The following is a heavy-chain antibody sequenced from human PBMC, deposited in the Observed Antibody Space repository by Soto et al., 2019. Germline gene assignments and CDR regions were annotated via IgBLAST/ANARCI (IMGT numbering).Heavy chain of an antibody. D-gene: IGHD1-1*01. CDR1: GYTFTSYG. CDR3: ARDSRVGFEREHYFDY. CDR2: ISAYNGNT. J-gene: IGHJ4*02. V-gene: IGHV1-18*01. Sequence: ASVKVSCKASGYTFTSYGISWVRQAPGQGLEWMGWISAYNGNTNYAQKLQGRVTMTTDTSTSTAYMELRSLRSDDTAVYYCARDSRVGFEREHYFDYWGQGTLVTVSS.